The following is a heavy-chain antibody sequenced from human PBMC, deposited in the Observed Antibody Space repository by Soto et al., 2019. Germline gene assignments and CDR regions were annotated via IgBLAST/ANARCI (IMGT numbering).Heavy chain of an antibody. CDR3: ARGLASLPVLAFDF. CDR1: GISLSTSGVG. Sequence: QITLKGSGPTLVKPTQTLTLTCTLSGISLSTSGVGLGWIRQTPGKALEWLALVYWNDAAHYNPSLRSRLTITKDTSKNQAVLTLTNMDPVDTATYYCARGLASLPVLAFDFWDQGTVVTVSS. V-gene: IGHV2-5*01. CDR2: VYWNDAA. J-gene: IGHJ3*01.